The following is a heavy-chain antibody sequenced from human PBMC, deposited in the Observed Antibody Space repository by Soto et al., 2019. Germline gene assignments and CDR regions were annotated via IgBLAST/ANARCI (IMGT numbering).Heavy chain of an antibody. D-gene: IGHD5-18*01. V-gene: IGHV5-51*01. CDR1: GYSFTSYW. CDR2: IYPGDSDT. CDR3: AISGTAMANYYYGMDV. Sequence: GESLTISCKGSGYSFTSYWIGWVRQMPGKGLEWMGIIYPGDSDTRYSPSFQGQVTISADKSISTAYLQWSSLKASDTAMYYCAISGTAMANYYYGMDVWGQGTTVSISS. J-gene: IGHJ6*02.